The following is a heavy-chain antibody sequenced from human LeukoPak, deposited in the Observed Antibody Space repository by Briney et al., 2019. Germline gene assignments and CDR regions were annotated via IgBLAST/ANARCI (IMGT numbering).Heavy chain of an antibody. CDR1: GGSFSGCY. CDR3: ARVLAAAIPAFDAFDI. V-gene: IGHV4-34*01. CDR2: INHSGST. D-gene: IGHD2-2*01. Sequence: ETLSLTCAVYGGSFSGCYWSWIRQPPGKGLEWIGEINHSGSTNYNPSLKSRVTISVDTSKNQFSLKLSSVTAADTAVYYCARVLAAAIPAFDAFDIWGQGTMVTVSS. J-gene: IGHJ3*02.